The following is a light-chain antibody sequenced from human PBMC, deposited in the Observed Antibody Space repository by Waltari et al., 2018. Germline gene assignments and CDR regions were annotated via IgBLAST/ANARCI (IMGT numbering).Light chain of an antibody. J-gene: IGLJ2*01. CDR1: TSDVGTYHS. CDR2: DVT. Sequence: QSALTQPASVSGSPGQSLTSSSTGTTSDVGTYHSVSWYQQRPGKAPKLIIYDVTKRPSGVSNRFSGSKSGNTASLTISGLQAEDEADYYCSSYTSSTTSVVFGGGTKVTVL. V-gene: IGLV2-14*03. CDR3: SSYTSSTTSVV.